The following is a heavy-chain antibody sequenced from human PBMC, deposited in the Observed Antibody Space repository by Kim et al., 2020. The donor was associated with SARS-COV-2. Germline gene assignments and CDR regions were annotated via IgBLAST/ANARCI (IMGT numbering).Heavy chain of an antibody. CDR1: GFTFSSYW. J-gene: IGHJ3*02. CDR2: INSDGSST. V-gene: IGHV3-74*01. CDR3: ASRGRFDYGDYEDAFDI. Sequence: GGSLRLSCAASGFTFSSYWMHWVRQAPGKGLVWVSRINSDGSSTSYADSVKGRFTISRDNAKNTLYLQMNSLRAEDTAVYYCASRGRFDYGDYEDAFDIWGQGTMVTVSS. D-gene: IGHD4-17*01.